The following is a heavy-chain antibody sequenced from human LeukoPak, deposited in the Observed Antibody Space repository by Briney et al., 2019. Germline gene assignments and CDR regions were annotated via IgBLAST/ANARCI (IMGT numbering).Heavy chain of an antibody. CDR3: ARRITGTTSDSFDY. J-gene: IGHJ4*02. V-gene: IGHV4-39*01. Sequence: SETLSLTCTVFGGSISGSSYFWGWIRQPAGKGLEWIGSISHSGSTYYDPSLKSRITISVDTSKNQFSLKVRSVTAADTAVYYCARRITGTTSDSFDYWGQGILVTVSS. CDR1: GGSISGSSYF. D-gene: IGHD1-20*01. CDR2: ISHSGST.